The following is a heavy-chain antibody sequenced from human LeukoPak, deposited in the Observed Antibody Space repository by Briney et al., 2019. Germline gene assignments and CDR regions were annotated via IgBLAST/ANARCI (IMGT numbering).Heavy chain of an antibody. V-gene: IGHV1-69*05. CDR3: ARVGGNDYYYYMDV. Sequence: ASVKVSCKASGGTFSSYAISWVRQAPGQGLEWMGGVIPIFDTANYAQKFQGRVTITTDESTSTAYMELSSLRSEDTAVYYCARVGGNDYYYYMDVWGKGTTVTVSS. D-gene: IGHD4-23*01. CDR1: GGTFSSYA. CDR2: VIPIFDTA. J-gene: IGHJ6*03.